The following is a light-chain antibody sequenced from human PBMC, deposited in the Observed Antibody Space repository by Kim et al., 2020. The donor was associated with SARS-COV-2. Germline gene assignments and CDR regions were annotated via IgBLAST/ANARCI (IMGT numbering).Light chain of an antibody. CDR3: SAWDSSLSAWV. CDR2: RNN. V-gene: IGLV10-54*01. Sequence: ATLTCPARSNTVGDHRAALLLHPQCHPPKLLSYRNNNRPSGISERLSASRSGNTASLTITGLQPEDEADYYCSAWDSSLSAWVFGGGTQLTVL. CDR1: SNTVGDHR. J-gene: IGLJ3*02.